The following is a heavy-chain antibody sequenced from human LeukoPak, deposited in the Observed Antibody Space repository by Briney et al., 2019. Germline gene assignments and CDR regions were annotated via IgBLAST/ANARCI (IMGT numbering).Heavy chain of an antibody. D-gene: IGHD3-10*01. CDR2: IGGSGGST. CDR1: GFTFSSYA. Sequence: GGSLRLSCAASGFTFSSYAMSWVRHAPGKGLEWVSVIGGSGGSTNYADSVKGRFTTSRDNSKNTLSLQMSSLRAADTAVYYCAARYGSASFYWGQGTLVTVSS. V-gene: IGHV3-23*01. CDR3: AARYGSASFY. J-gene: IGHJ4*02.